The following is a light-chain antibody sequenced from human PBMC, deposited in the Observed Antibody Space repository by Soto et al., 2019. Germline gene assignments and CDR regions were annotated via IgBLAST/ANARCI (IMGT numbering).Light chain of an antibody. J-gene: IGKJ1*01. CDR3: QQTYSTLWT. CDR1: QSISSY. V-gene: IGKV1-39*01. CDR2: AAS. Sequence: DIQMTQSPSSLSASVGDRVTITCRASQSISSYLNWYQQKVGKAPKLLIYAASSLQSGVPSRFSGSGSGTDFTLTISSLQSEDFATYHCQQTYSTLWTFGQGTKVEIK.